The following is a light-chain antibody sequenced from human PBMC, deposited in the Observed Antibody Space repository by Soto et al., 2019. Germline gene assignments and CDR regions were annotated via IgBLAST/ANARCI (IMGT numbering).Light chain of an antibody. CDR1: QSISSN. CDR3: QHYNNWPPLT. CDR2: GAS. V-gene: IGKV3-15*01. J-gene: IGKJ4*01. Sequence: EIVMTQSPATLSLSPGERATLSCRAGQSISSNLAWYQQKPGQAPRLLIYGASTRAPDIPARFSGSGSGTEFTLTISSLQSADFAVYYCQHYNNWPPLTFGGGTKVDNK.